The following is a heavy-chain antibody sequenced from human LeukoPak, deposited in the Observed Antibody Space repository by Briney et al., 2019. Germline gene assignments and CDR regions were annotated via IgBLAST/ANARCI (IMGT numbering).Heavy chain of an antibody. CDR1: GGTFSSYA. CDR3: AREGGSIGYYDFWSGYYMWFDY. J-gene: IGHJ4*02. Sequence: SVKVSCKASGGTFSSYAISWVRQAPGQGLEWMGGIIPIFGTANYAQKFQGRVTITTDESTSTAYMELSRLRSDDTAVYYCAREGGSIGYYDFWSGYYMWFDYWGQGTLVTVSS. V-gene: IGHV1-69*05. CDR2: IIPIFGTA. D-gene: IGHD3-3*01.